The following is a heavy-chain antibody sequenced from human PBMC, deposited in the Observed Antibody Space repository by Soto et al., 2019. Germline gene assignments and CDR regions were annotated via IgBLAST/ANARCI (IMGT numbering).Heavy chain of an antibody. CDR2: IWSDGSRG. CDR3: AGEREGGAYDMAV. V-gene: IGHV3-33*01. CDR1: RLTFSIYD. D-gene: IGHD3-16*01. J-gene: IGHJ6*02. Sequence: QVQLVESGGGVVQPGTSLRLSCAASRLTFSIYDMHWVRQAPGKGLEWVALIWSDGSRGFYADSVKGRFTISRDNSQYKGYLQMKSLRHEDTDVYYWAGEREGGAYDMAVWGQGTTVTVSS.